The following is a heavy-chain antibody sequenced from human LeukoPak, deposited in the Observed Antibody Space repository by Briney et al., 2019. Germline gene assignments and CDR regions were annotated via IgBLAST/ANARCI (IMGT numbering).Heavy chain of an antibody. D-gene: IGHD5-12*01. CDR1: GFTFSDYY. CDR3: ARDLGGYSGPSAY. J-gene: IGHJ4*02. CDR2: ISTSGATI. V-gene: IGHV3-11*01. Sequence: AGGSLRLPCAASGFTFSDYYMSWIRQAPGKGLEWVSYISTSGATIYYADSVKGRFTISRDNAKNSLYLQMNTLRADDTAVYYCARDLGGYSGPSAYWGQGTLVTVSS.